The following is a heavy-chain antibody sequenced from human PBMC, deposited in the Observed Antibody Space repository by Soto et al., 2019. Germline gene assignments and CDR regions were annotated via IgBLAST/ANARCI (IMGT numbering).Heavy chain of an antibody. D-gene: IGHD3-9*01. CDR2: IDPSDSYT. J-gene: IGHJ6*02. CDR1: GYSFTSYW. Sequence: GESLKISCKGSGYSFTSYWISRVRQMPGKGLEWMGRIDPSDSYTNYSPSFQGHVTISADKSISTAYLQWSSLKASDTAMYYCASASGAYYDILTGYYSRGSEGGYYYGMDVWGQGTTVTVSS. CDR3: ASASGAYYDILTGYYSRGSEGGYYYGMDV. V-gene: IGHV5-10-1*01.